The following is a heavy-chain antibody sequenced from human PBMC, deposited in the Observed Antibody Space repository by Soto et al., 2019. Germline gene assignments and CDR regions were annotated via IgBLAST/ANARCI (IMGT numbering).Heavy chain of an antibody. CDR2: INPDNGNT. CDR1: GYTFTSYG. CDR3: SRDWFGIDY. Sequence: QVQLVQSGAEVKKPGASVKVSCKASGYTFTSYGISWVRQAPGQGLEWMGWINPDNGNTNYAQKLQGRVTMTTDTSTNTAYMELGSLRSDDPAVYYCSRDWFGIDYWGQGNLVTVSS. J-gene: IGHJ4*02. V-gene: IGHV1-18*01. D-gene: IGHD3-16*01.